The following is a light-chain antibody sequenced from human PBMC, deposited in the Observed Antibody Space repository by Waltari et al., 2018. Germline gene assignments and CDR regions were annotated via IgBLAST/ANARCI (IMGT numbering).Light chain of an antibody. CDR2: LGS. J-gene: IGKJ1*01. CDR3: MQTLQTPKT. V-gene: IGKV2-28*01. Sequence: EIVMTQSPLSLPVTPGEPASISCRSSQSLLYSNGNNNWDWYLQKPGQSPQLLIYLGSNRASGVPDRISGSGSGTDFTLKISRVEAEDVGIYYCMQTLQTPKTFGQGTKVEIK. CDR1: QSLLYSNGNNN.